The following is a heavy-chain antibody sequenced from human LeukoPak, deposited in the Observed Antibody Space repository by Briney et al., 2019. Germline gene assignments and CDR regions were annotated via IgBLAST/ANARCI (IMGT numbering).Heavy chain of an antibody. J-gene: IGHJ4*02. CDR2: INHSGST. D-gene: IGHD1-1*01. CDR3: ARGDNDPGPRYFDY. CDR1: GGSFSVYY. V-gene: IGHV4-34*01. Sequence: SETLSLTCAVYGGSFSVYYWSWIRQPPGKGLEWIGEINHSGSTIYNPSLKSRVTISVDTSKNQFSLKLSSVAAADTAVYYCARGDNDPGPRYFDYWGQGTLVTVPS.